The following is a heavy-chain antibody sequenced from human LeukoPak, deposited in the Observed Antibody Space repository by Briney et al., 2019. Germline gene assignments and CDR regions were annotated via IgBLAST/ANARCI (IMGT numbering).Heavy chain of an antibody. V-gene: IGHV4-39*07. CDR2: IYYSGST. J-gene: IGHJ6*03. D-gene: IGHD6-19*01. CDR1: GGSISSSSYY. CDR3: ARTGGWYGYYYYMDV. Sequence: SETLSLTCTVSGGSISSSSYYWGWIRQPPGKGLEWIGSIYYSGSTYYNPSLKSRVTISVDTSKNQFSLKLSSVTAADTAVYYCARTGGWYGYYYYMDVWGKGTTVTVSS.